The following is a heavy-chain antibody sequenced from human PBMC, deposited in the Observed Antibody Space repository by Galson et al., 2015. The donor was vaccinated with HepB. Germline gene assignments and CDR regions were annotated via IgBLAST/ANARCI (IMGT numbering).Heavy chain of an antibody. CDR2: IIPILGIA. CDR1: GGTFSSYT. V-gene: IGHV1-69*02. J-gene: IGHJ6*02. Sequence: SVKVSCKASGGTFSSYTISWVRQAPGQGLEWMGRIIPILGIANYAQKFQGRVTITADKSTNTAYMELSSLRSEDTAVYYCAVGWRDYYYYGMDVWGQGTTVTVSS. CDR3: AVGWRDYYYYGMDV. D-gene: IGHD2-15*01.